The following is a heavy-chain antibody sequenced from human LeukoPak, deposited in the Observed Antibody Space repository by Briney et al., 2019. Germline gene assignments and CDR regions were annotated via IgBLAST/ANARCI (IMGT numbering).Heavy chain of an antibody. CDR1: GYTFTGYY. CDR2: INPNSGGT. V-gene: IGHV1-2*02. J-gene: IGHJ4*02. CDR3: ARGSGLTTWDLNRPFHFDY. Sequence: GASVKVSCKASGYTFTGYYMHWVRQAPGQGLEWMGWINPNSGGTNYAQKFQGRVTMTRDTSISTAYMELSRLRSDDTAVYYCARGSGLTTWDLNRPFHFDYWGQGTLVTVSS. D-gene: IGHD3-10*01.